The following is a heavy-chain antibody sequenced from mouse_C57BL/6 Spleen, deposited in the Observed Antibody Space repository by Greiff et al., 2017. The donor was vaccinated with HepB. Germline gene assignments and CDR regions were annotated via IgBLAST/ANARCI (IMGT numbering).Heavy chain of an antibody. V-gene: IGHV1-72*01. D-gene: IGHD1-1*01. Sequence: QVQLQQPGAELVKPGASVKLSCKASGYTFTSYWMHWVKQRPGRGLEWIGRIDPNSGGTKYNEKFKSKATLTVDKPSSTAYMQLSRLTSEDSAVYYCAREGFYYGSSLYYYAMDYWGQGTSVTVSS. CDR2: IDPNSGGT. J-gene: IGHJ4*01. CDR3: AREGFYYGSSLYYYAMDY. CDR1: GYTFTSYW.